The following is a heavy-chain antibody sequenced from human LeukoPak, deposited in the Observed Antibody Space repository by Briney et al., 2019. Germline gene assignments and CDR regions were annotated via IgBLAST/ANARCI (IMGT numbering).Heavy chain of an antibody. CDR1: GFTFSSYG. D-gene: IGHD6-13*01. CDR2: IRYDGSNK. CDR3: AREAIFAHRIAAAGNGGFDY. V-gene: IGHV3-30*02. J-gene: IGHJ4*02. Sequence: PGGSLRLSCAASGFTFSSYGMHWVRQAPGKGLEWLAFIRYDGSNKYYADSVKGRLTISRDNSKNTLYLQMNSLRAEDTAVYYCAREAIFAHRIAAAGNGGFDYWGQGTLVTVSS.